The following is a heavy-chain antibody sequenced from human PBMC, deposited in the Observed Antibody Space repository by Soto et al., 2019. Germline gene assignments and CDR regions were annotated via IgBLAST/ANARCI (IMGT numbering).Heavy chain of an antibody. V-gene: IGHV3-7*01. CDR2: INPDGSEK. CDR1: GFTFSSFW. CDR3: PTSLNS. J-gene: IGHJ4*02. Sequence: GRSLRLSCAASGFTFSSFWMDWVRQAPGKGLEWVANINPDGSEKHYVDSVKGRFTISRDNARNSLYLQMRSLTAEDSALYYCPTSLNSWGQGTRVTVSS.